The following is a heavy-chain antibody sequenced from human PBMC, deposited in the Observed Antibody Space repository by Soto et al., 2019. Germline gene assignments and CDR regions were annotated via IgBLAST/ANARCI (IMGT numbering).Heavy chain of an antibody. CDR1: GGSISSYY. Sequence: SETLSLTCTVSGGSISSYYWSWIRQPPGKGLEWIGYIYYSGSTNYNPSLKSRVTISVDTSKNQFSLKLSSVTAADTAVYYCARVGGISYYYGSGNDGMDVWGQGTTVTVS. D-gene: IGHD3-10*01. CDR2: IYYSGST. CDR3: ARVGGISYYYGSGNDGMDV. V-gene: IGHV4-59*01. J-gene: IGHJ6*02.